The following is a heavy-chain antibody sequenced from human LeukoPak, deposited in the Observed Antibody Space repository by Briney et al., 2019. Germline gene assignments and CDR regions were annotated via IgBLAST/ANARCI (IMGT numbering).Heavy chain of an antibody. Sequence: GGSLRLSCEASGFTFSNYSMNWVRQAPGKGLEWVSYIRSSSSTIYYADSVKGRFTISRDNAKNSLYLQMNSLRAEDTAVYYCAKSRGSGLFDYWGQGTLVTVAS. V-gene: IGHV3-48*01. J-gene: IGHJ4*02. D-gene: IGHD3-10*01. CDR1: GFTFSNYS. CDR2: IRSSSSTI. CDR3: AKSRGSGLFDY.